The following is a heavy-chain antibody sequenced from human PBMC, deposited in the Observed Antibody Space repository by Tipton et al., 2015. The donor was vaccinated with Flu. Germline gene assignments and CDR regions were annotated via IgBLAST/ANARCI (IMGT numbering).Heavy chain of an antibody. V-gene: IGHV4-61*02. D-gene: IGHD4-17*01. CDR1: GDSISRGSYY. J-gene: IGHJ3*02. Sequence: LRLSCTVSGDSISRGSYYYNWIRQPAGKGLEWIGRVYTNTNTNYKPSLESRVTISIDKSKNQFSLKLRSVTAADTAIYYCARGDYGDYDHEADSFDIWGQGTLVTVSA. CDR3: ARGDYGDYDHEADSFDI. CDR2: VYTNTNT.